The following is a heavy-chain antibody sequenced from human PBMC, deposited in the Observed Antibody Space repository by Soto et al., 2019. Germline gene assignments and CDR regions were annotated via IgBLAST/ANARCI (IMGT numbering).Heavy chain of an antibody. J-gene: IGHJ6*02. CDR1: EFSFSDYY. CDR2: ISSSNAYT. D-gene: IGHD6-13*01. V-gene: IGHV3-11*06. Sequence: GGSLRLSCAGSEFSFSDYYMSWVRQAPGKGLEWVSYISSSNAYTNYADSVKGRFTISRDNAKNLFYLQMNSLRAEDTAVYYCARGRSSSWYRDGLDVWGQGTTVTVSS. CDR3: ARGRSSSWYRDGLDV.